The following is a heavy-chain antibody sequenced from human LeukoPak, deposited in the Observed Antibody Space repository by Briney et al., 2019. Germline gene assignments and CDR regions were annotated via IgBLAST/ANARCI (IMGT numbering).Heavy chain of an antibody. D-gene: IGHD6-13*01. V-gene: IGHV4-59*01. J-gene: IGHJ4*02. CDR1: GGSISTYY. CDR3: ASSMAAAGNSSFDY. CDR2: VYYSGRT. Sequence: PSETLSLTCTVSGGSISTYYWNWIRQPPGKGLEWIGYVYYSGRTNYNPSLKSRVTISIDTSKSQFSLKLSSVTAADTAVYYCASSMAAAGNSSFDYWGQGTLVTVSS.